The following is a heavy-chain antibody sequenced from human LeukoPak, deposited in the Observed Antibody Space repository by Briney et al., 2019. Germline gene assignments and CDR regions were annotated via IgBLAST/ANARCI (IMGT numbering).Heavy chain of an antibody. CDR2: ISPYNGKT. CDR3: ARATEEAVAGTH. J-gene: IGHJ4*02. D-gene: IGHD6-19*01. CDR1: GYSFTSYG. Sequence: GASVKVSCKASGYSFTSYGISWVRQAPGQGLEWMGWISPYNGKTNYAQNLQGRVTMTTDTSTSTAYMELRSLRSDDTAVYYCARATEEAVAGTHWGQGTLVTVSS. V-gene: IGHV1-18*01.